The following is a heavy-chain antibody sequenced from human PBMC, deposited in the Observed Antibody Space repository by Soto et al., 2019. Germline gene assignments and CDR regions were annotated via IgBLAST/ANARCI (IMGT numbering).Heavy chain of an antibody. J-gene: IGHJ4*02. CDR3: ATHNYDFWSGEISY. Sequence: EVQLLESGGGLVQPEGSLRLSCAASGFTFSSYAMSWVRQAPGKGLEWVSAISGSGGSTYYADSVKGRFTISRDNSKNTLYLQMNSLRAEDTAVYYCATHNYDFWSGEISYWGQGTLVTVSS. V-gene: IGHV3-23*01. CDR1: GFTFSSYA. D-gene: IGHD3-3*01. CDR2: ISGSGGST.